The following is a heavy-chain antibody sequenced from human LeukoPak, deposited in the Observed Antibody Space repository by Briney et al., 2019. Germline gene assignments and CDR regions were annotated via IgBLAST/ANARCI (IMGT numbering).Heavy chain of an antibody. J-gene: IGHJ4*02. CDR1: GYTFTTYG. V-gene: IGHV1-18*01. Sequence: ASVKASCKASGYTFTTYGISWVRQAPGQGLEWMGWISAYHGNTNYAQKLQGRVTKTTDTSTNTVYMELRSLRSDDTAVYYCARGGGSYLHYFDYWGQGTLVTVSS. D-gene: IGHD1-26*01. CDR3: ARGGGSYLHYFDY. CDR2: ISAYHGNT.